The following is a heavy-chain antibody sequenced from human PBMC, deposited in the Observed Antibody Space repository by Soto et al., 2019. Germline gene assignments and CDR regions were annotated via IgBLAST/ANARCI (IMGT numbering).Heavy chain of an antibody. V-gene: IGHV2-5*02. CDR2: IYWDDDK. Sequence: QITLKESGPTLVKPTQTLTLTCTFSGFSLSTSGVGVGWIRQPPGKALEWLALIYWDDDKRYSPSLKSRLTLTKDTSKNQVVLTMTNMDPVDTATYYCAHRREAGSGKPFDPWGQGTLVTVSS. CDR3: AHRREAGSGKPFDP. D-gene: IGHD3-10*01. CDR1: GFSLSTSGVG. J-gene: IGHJ5*02.